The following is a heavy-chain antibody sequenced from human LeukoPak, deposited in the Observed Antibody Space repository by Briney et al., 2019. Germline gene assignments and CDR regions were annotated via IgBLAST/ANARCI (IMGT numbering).Heavy chain of an antibody. CDR2: IYTSGST. Sequence: PSGTLSLTCTVSGGSISSYYWSWIRQPAGKGLEWIGRIYTSGSTNYNPSLKSRVTMSVHTSKNPVSLKLCSVTAADTAVYYCASGGRHYYDSSGYFPYYYYGMDVWGQGTTVTVSS. V-gene: IGHV4-4*07. J-gene: IGHJ6*02. D-gene: IGHD3-22*01. CDR3: ASGGRHYYDSSGYFPYYYYGMDV. CDR1: GGSISSYY.